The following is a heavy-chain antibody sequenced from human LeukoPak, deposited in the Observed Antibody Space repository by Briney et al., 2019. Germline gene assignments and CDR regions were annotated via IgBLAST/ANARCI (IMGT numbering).Heavy chain of an antibody. V-gene: IGHV1-69*13. CDR2: IIPIFVTA. CDR3: ARDPMACSSTSCWGHYYYYGMDV. D-gene: IGHD2-2*01. Sequence: PVEFSCRASGGTFSSYAISWVRQSPGQGLEWMGGIIPIFVTANYAQKFQGRVTITADESTRTAYVELRSLRSEDTAVYYCARDPMACSSTSCWGHYYYYGMDVWRKGPTVTVPS. J-gene: IGHJ6*04. CDR1: GGTFSSYA.